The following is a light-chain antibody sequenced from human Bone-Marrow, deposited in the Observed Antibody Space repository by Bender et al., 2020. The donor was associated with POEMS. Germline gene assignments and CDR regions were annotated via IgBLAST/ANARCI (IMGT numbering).Light chain of an antibody. J-gene: IGLJ3*02. V-gene: IGLV2-23*02. CDR1: SSDVGSYNV. Sequence: QSVLTQPASVSGSPGQSITISCTGTSSDVGSYNVVTWYQQHPGKAPKLMIYDVNDRPSGVSNRFSGSKSGDTASLTISGLQAEDEADYYCCSYAGSSTWVFGGGTKLTVL. CDR3: CSYAGSSTWV. CDR2: DVN.